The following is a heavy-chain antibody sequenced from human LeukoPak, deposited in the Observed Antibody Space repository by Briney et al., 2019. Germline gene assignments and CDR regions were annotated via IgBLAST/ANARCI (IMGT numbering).Heavy chain of an antibody. CDR3: ASWEGSSWFDY. J-gene: IGHJ4*02. Sequence: GGSLRLSCAASGFTFSSYAMHWVRQAPGKGLEWVAVISYDGSNKYYADSVKGRFTISRDNSKNTLYLQMNSLRAEDTAVYYCASWEGSSWFDYWGQGTLVTVSS. CDR2: ISYDGSNK. V-gene: IGHV3-30-3*01. CDR1: GFTFSSYA. D-gene: IGHD6-13*01.